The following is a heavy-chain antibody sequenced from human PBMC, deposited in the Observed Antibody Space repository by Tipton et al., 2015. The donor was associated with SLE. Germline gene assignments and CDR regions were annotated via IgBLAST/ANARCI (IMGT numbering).Heavy chain of an antibody. V-gene: IGHV4-59*11. D-gene: IGHD3-22*01. CDR1: GGSISSHY. CDR2: FYYSGGT. Sequence: TLSLTCTVSGGSISSHYWTWIRQPPGKGLEWIGYFYYSGGTSYNPSLKSRVTISLDTSKSQFSLKLRSVTAADTAVYYCARERSMIVVVFDYWGQGTLVTVSS. J-gene: IGHJ4*02. CDR3: ARERSMIVVVFDY.